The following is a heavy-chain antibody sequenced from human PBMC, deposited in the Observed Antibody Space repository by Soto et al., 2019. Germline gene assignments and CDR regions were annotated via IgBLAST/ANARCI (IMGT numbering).Heavy chain of an antibody. CDR2: ISGSGGST. Sequence: GGSLRLSCAASGFTFSSYAMSWVRQAPGKGLEWVSAISGSGGSTYYADSVKGRFTISRDNSKNTLYLQMNSLRAEDTAVYYCAKEVRGPKLDPVQADYWGQGTLVTVSS. CDR1: GFTFSSYA. J-gene: IGHJ4*02. V-gene: IGHV3-23*01. D-gene: IGHD1-1*01. CDR3: AKEVRGPKLDPVQADY.